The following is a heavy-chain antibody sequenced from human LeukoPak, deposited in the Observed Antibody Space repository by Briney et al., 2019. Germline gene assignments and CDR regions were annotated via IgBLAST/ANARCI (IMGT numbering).Heavy chain of an antibody. CDR1: GLTFSSYA. V-gene: IGHV3-23*01. D-gene: IGHD2/OR15-2a*01. CDR2: ISGSGGST. Sequence: GGSLRLSCAASGLTFSSYAMSWVRQAPGKGLEWVSTISGSGGSTYYADSVKGRFTISRDNSKNTLYMQMNSLRVEDTAVYYCARRVRLEHYYYGMDVWGQGTTVTVSS. CDR3: ARRVRLEHYYYGMDV. J-gene: IGHJ6*02.